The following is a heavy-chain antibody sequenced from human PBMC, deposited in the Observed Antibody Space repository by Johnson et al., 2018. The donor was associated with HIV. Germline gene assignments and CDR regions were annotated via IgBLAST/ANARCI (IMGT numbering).Heavy chain of an antibody. D-gene: IGHD3-16*02. CDR2: IRSNGGST. Sequence: VQLVESGGGLVQPGGSLRLSCAASGFTFSSYAMHWVRQAPGKGLEYVSAIRSNGGSTYYANSVKGRFTISRDNSKNTLYLQMGSRRAEDMAVYYGARGGITFGGVIAPGAFDIWGQGTMVTVSS. CDR3: ARGGITFGGVIAPGAFDI. V-gene: IGHV3-64*01. CDR1: GFTFSSYA. J-gene: IGHJ3*02.